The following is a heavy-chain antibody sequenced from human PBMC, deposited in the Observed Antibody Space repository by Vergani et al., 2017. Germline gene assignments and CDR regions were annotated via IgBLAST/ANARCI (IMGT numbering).Heavy chain of an antibody. J-gene: IGHJ4*02. CDR2: INWNGGST. D-gene: IGHD3-3*01. V-gene: IGHV3-9*01. CDR1: GFTFDDYA. Sequence: EVQLVESGGGLVQPGRSLRLSCAASGFTFDDYAMHWVRQAPGKGLEWVSGINWNGGSTGYADSVKGRFTISRDNAKNSLYLQMNSLRAEDTALYYCARERNAYYDFWSGYYTQYYFDYWGQGTLDTVSS. CDR3: ARERNAYYDFWSGYYTQYYFDY.